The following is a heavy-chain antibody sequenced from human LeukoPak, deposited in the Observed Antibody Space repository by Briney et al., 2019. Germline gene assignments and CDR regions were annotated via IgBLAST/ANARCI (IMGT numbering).Heavy chain of an antibody. CDR1: GFTFSSYD. Sequence: GGSLRLSCAASGFTFSSYDMHWVRHATGKGLEWVSAIGTAGDTYYPGSVKGRFTISRENAKNSLYLQMNSLRAGDTAVYYCARDLAWDAFDIWGQGTMVTVSS. CDR2: IGTAGDT. J-gene: IGHJ3*02. V-gene: IGHV3-13*04. CDR3: ARDLAWDAFDI.